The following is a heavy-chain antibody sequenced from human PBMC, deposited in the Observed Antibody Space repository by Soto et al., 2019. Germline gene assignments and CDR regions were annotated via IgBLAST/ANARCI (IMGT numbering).Heavy chain of an antibody. V-gene: IGHV1-46*01. J-gene: IGHJ4*02. D-gene: IGHD3-16*01. Sequence: ASVKVSCKASGYTFTKFHIHWVRQAPGQGLEWMGMIDPSGGVTRDAQRFQGRITMTSDTSTSSVYKELRGLTSEDTAVYYCARDVMGHDNYETIGSYFDHGGRGTRVTVS. CDR1: GYTFTKFH. CDR2: IDPSGGVT. CDR3: ARDVMGHDNYETIGSYFDH.